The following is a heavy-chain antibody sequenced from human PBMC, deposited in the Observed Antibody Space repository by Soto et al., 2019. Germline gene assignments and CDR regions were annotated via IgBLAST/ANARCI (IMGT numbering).Heavy chain of an antibody. CDR1: GGSISSSNW. J-gene: IGHJ4*02. CDR3: ARAGGGYGDYDRYFEY. D-gene: IGHD4-17*01. CDR2: IYHSGST. Sequence: SETLSLTCAVSGGSISSSNWWSWVRQPPGKGLEWIGEIYHSGSTNYNPSLKSRVTISVDRSKNQFSLKLSSVTAADTAVYYCARAGGGYGDYDRYFEYWGQGTLVTVSS. V-gene: IGHV4-4*02.